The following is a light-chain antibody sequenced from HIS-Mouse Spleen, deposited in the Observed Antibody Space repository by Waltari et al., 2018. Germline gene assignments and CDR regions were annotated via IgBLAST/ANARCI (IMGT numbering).Light chain of an antibody. J-gene: IGLJ2*01. CDR2: EES. Sequence: SYELTQPPSVSVSPGQTARITCSGDALPKKYAYWYQQKSGQAPVLVIEEESKRPSGIPEGFSGSSSGTMATWTISGAQVEDEADYYCYSTDSSGNHRVFGGGTKLTVL. CDR1: ALPKKY. CDR3: YSTDSSGNHRV. V-gene: IGLV3-10*01.